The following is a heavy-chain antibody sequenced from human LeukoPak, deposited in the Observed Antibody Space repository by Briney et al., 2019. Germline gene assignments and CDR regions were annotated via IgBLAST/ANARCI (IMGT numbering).Heavy chain of an antibody. CDR1: GYTFTSYA. J-gene: IGHJ6*03. V-gene: IGHV7-4-1*02. CDR2: INTNTGNP. Sequence: ASVKVSCKASGYTFTSYAMNWVRQAPGQGLEWMGWINTNTGNPTYAQGFTGRCVFSLDTSVSTAYLQISSLKAEDTGVYYCARDQSSSWSSYYYMDVWGKGTTVTVSS. CDR3: ARDQSSSWSSYYYMDV. D-gene: IGHD6-13*01.